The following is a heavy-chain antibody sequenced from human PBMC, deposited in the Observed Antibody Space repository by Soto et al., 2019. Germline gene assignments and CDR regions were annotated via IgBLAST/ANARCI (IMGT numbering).Heavy chain of an antibody. V-gene: IGHV1-18*01. CDR1: GYSFATSG. Sequence: QVKLVQSETEVKKPGASIKVSCKASGYSFATSGMTWVRQAPGQGLEWMGWISVYNGNTNYDQSLQDRVTMTTDTSTNTAYLEVRNLRSDDTAVYYCARAGQYYDASGYADWGQGTLVTVSS. D-gene: IGHD3-22*01. J-gene: IGHJ4*02. CDR2: ISVYNGNT. CDR3: ARAGQYYDASGYAD.